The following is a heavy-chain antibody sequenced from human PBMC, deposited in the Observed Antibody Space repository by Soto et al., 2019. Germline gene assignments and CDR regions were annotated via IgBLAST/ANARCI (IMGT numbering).Heavy chain of an antibody. D-gene: IGHD6-6*01. CDR1: GYTFNIYG. J-gene: IGHJ6*02. Sequence: QVHLVQSGAEVKKPGASVKVSCKASGYTFNIYGITWVRQAPGQGLEWMTWISAYNGNTNYAQKFQGRVTMTTDTSTSKASMELRALTSDDTAVYYCARASSSFPYGMDVWGQGTTVTVFS. V-gene: IGHV1-18*04. CDR2: ISAYNGNT. CDR3: ARASSSFPYGMDV.